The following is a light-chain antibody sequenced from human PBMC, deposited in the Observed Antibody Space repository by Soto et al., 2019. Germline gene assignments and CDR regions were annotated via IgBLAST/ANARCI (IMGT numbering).Light chain of an antibody. J-gene: IGKJ2*01. CDR2: AAA. CDR1: QSISSY. CDR3: QQTYSTIHS. Sequence: DNKMTQSPSSLSASLGDRVTITCRASQSISSYLNWYQHKQGKAPQLLMFAAANLESGVPSRFSGSGSGTDFTLTISSLQPEDFATYYCQQTYSTIHSFGQGTKVDIK. V-gene: IGKV1-39*01.